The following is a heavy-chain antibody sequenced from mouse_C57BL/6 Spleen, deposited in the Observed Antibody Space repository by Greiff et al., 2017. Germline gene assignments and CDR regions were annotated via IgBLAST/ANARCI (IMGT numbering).Heavy chain of an antibody. CDR1: GFTFSSYA. CDR2: ISDGGSYT. V-gene: IGHV5-4*03. Sequence: EVKLVESGGGLVKPGGSLKLSCAASGFTFSSYAMSWVRQTPEKRLEWVATISDGGSYTYYPDNVKGRFTISRDNAKNNLYLQMSHLTSEDTAMYYCARASLLLRFPYDFDYWGQGTTLTVSS. J-gene: IGHJ2*01. D-gene: IGHD1-1*01. CDR3: ARASLLLRFPYDFDY.